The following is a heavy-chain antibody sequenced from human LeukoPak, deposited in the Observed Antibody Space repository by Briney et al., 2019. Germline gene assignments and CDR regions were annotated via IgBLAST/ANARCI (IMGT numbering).Heavy chain of an antibody. CDR3: VREGEGPLSKDFDY. CDR2: IGPHSTFT. J-gene: IGHJ4*02. V-gene: IGHV1-2*02. D-gene: IGHD2-21*01. CDR1: GFTFTDHY. Sequence: GASGKVSCKSAGFTFTDHYIHWGRQGPGQGLEWMGYIGPHSTFTSSPQEFQGRVTMTRDASMSTAYMELTRLTSDDTAVYYCVREGEGPLSKDFDYWGQGTLVIVSS.